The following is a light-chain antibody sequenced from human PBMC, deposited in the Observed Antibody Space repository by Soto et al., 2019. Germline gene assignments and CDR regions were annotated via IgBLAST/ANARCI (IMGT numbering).Light chain of an antibody. CDR2: GSS. CDR3: QKYNSAFLT. V-gene: IGKV1-27*01. CDR1: QEIDNY. Sequence: DIQMTQSPSSLSASVGDRVTITCRASQEIDNYLAWYQQKPGKVPQLLIYGSSTLQSGVPARFSGSGSGTDFTLTISSLQPEDVAAYYCQKYNSAFLTFGGGTKVEIK. J-gene: IGKJ4*01.